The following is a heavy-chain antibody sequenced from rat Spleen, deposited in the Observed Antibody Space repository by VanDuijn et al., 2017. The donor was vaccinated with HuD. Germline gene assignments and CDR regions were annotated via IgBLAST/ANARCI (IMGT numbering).Heavy chain of an antibody. V-gene: IGHV5-27*01. J-gene: IGHJ1*01. CDR2: ISPSGGST. Sequence: EVQLVESGGGLVQPGRSLKLSCAASGFTFSNYDMAWVRQAPTKGLEWIASISPSGGSTYYRDSVKGRFTVSRDNAKSTLYLQMDSLRSEDTATYYCTGGGIPWYLDFWGPGTMVTVSS. D-gene: IGHD2-2*01. CDR3: TGGGIPWYLDF. CDR1: GFTFSNYD.